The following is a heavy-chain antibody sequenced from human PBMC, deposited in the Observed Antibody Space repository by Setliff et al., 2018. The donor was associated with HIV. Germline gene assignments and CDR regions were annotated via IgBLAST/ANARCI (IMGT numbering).Heavy chain of an antibody. CDR1: GESISSKNYY. CDR3: ARQFTVQWLVSTYGMDV. D-gene: IGHD6-19*01. J-gene: IGHJ6*02. V-gene: IGHV4-39*01. CDR2: VNRDGGA. Sequence: SETLSLTCIVSGESISSKNYYWGWIRQPPGKGLEWVGQVNRDGGAHYNPSLRSRVTISVDTSKNQFSLNLSPVTAADTAVYYCARQFTVQWLVSTYGMDVWGQGTTVTVSS.